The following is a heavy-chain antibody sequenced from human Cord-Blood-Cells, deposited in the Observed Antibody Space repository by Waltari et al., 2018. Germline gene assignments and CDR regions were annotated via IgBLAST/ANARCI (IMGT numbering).Heavy chain of an antibody. Sequence: QVQLVQSGAEVKKPGSSVKVSCKASGGTFSSYAISWVRQAPGHGLEWMGRIIPILGIANYAQKFQGRVTITADKSTSTAYMELSSLRSEDTAVYYCARHPYCSSTSCYNDAFDIWGQGTMVTVSS. D-gene: IGHD2-2*02. CDR3: ARHPYCSSTSCYNDAFDI. CDR1: GGTFSSYA. J-gene: IGHJ3*02. V-gene: IGHV1-69*09. CDR2: IIPILGIA.